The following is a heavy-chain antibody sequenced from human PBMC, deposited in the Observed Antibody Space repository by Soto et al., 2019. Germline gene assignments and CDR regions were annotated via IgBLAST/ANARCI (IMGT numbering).Heavy chain of an antibody. CDR1: GGSFSGYY. Sequence: QVQLQQWGAGLLKPSETLSLTCAVYGGSFSGYYWSWIRQPPGKGLEWIGEINHSGSTNYNPSLKSRVTISVDTSKTQFSLKLSSVTAADTAVYYCARRGIRQQLDRYYYYYYGMDVWGQGTTVTVSS. CDR2: INHSGST. D-gene: IGHD6-13*01. J-gene: IGHJ6*02. V-gene: IGHV4-34*01. CDR3: ARRGIRQQLDRYYYYYYGMDV.